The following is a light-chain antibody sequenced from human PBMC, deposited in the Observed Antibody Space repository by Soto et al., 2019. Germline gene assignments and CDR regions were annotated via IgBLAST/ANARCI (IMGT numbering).Light chain of an antibody. CDR2: EVS. Sequence: QSVLTQPPSASGSPGQSVTISCTGTSSDVGGYNYVSWYQQHPGKAPKLMIYEVSHRPSGVSDRFSGSKSGNTASLTISGLQAEDEADYYCSSYTSSSTWVFGGGTKLTVL. V-gene: IGLV2-14*01. CDR3: SSYTSSSTWV. CDR1: SSDVGGYNY. J-gene: IGLJ3*02.